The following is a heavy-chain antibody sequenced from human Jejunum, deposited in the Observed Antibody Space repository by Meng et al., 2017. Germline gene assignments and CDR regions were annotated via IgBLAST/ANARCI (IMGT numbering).Heavy chain of an antibody. CDR1: GFTFSNAW. J-gene: IGHJ4*02. Sequence: GESLKISCVVSGFTFSNAWMSWVRQGPGKGLEWVGLTRNKANSYTTDYAASVKGRFAISRDDSKNSLYLQMNSLKIEDTAVYYCARPWDYWGQGTLVTVSS. CDR3: ARPWDY. CDR2: TRNKANSYTT. V-gene: IGHV3-72*01.